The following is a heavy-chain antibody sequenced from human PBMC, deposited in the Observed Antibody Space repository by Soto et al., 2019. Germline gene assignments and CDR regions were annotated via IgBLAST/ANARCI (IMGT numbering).Heavy chain of an antibody. D-gene: IGHD2-15*01. V-gene: IGHV1-69*13. CDR1: GGTFSSYA. CDR3: ARDRGLVVVAATYDYYGMDV. Sequence: SVKGSCKASGGTFSSYAISWVRQAPGQGLEWMGGIIPIFGTANYAQKFQGRVTITADESTSTAYMELSSLRSEDTAVYYCARDRGLVVVAATYDYYGMDVWGQGTTVTVSS. CDR2: IIPIFGTA. J-gene: IGHJ6*02.